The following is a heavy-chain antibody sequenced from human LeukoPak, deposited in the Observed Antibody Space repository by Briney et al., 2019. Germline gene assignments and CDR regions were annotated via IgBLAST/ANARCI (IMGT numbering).Heavy chain of an antibody. CDR3: ASQYSSSWYFDY. Sequence: SQTLSLTCTVSGGSISSGDYYWSWIRQPPGKGLEWIGYIYYSGSTYYNPSLKSRVTISVDTSKNQFSLKLSSVTAADTAVYYCASQYSSSWYFDYWGQGTLVTVSS. D-gene: IGHD6-13*01. CDR1: GGSISSGDYY. CDR2: IYYSGST. J-gene: IGHJ4*02. V-gene: IGHV4-30-4*01.